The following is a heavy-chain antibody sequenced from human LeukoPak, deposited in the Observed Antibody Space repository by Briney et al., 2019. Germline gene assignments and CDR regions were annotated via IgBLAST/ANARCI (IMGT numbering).Heavy chain of an antibody. V-gene: IGHV4-59*08. CDR3: ARHKTLGRGTY. CDR2: IYYSGST. J-gene: IGHJ4*02. D-gene: IGHD7-27*01. Sequence: PSETLSLTCTVSGGSISSYYWSWIRQPPGKGLEWIGYIYYSGSTNYNPSLKSRVTISVDTSKNQFSLKLSSVTAADTAVYYCARHKTLGRGTYWGQGTLVTVSS. CDR1: GGSISSYY.